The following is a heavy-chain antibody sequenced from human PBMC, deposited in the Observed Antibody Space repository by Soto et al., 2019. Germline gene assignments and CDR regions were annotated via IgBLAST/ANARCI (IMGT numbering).Heavy chain of an antibody. CDR1: GDSISSYS. CDR2: LYTSGRS. Sequence: SETLSLTCTVSGDSISSYSWTWIRQPPGKGLEWIGYLYTSGRSSYNPSLKSRVTISIDTSENQFSLKLTSVTAADTAVYYCARDDRYYYDSSGSTPLYYYYGMDVWGQGTTVTVSS. CDR3: ARDDRYYYDSSGSTPLYYYYGMDV. J-gene: IGHJ6*02. V-gene: IGHV4-4*08. D-gene: IGHD3-22*01.